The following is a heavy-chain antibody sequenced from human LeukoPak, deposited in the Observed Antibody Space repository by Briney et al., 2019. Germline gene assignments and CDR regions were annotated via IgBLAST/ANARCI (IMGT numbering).Heavy chain of an antibody. CDR1: GYSISSGYY. J-gene: IGHJ3*02. CDR3: ARIPTNAVPSAHNGFDI. D-gene: IGHD5-24*01. CDR2: IYYSGST. V-gene: IGHV4-38-2*02. Sequence: KSSETLSLTCTVSGYSISSGYYWGWVRQPPGKGLEWIANIYYSGSTYYNPSLKSRVTISVDTSKNQFSLKLSSVTAADTAIYYCARIPTNAVPSAHNGFDIWGQGTMLTVSS.